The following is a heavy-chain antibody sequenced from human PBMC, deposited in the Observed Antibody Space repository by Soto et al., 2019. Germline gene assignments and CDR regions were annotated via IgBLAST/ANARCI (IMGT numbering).Heavy chain of an antibody. Sequence: EVHLVESGGGVVQPGGSLRLSCDASGFKFDDYIMHWVRQVPGKGLEWISLISWDGGSLDYADSIKGRFTVSRDNSKTSLYLDMHGLASDDTAFYFCAKEGNGGSSLDSWGQGTLVTVSS. CDR2: ISWDGGSL. CDR3: AKEGNGGSSLDS. J-gene: IGHJ5*01. CDR1: GFKFDDYI. D-gene: IGHD2-15*01. V-gene: IGHV3-43*01.